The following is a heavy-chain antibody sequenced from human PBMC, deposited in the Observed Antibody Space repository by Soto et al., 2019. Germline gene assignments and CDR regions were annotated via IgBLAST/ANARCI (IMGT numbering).Heavy chain of an antibody. D-gene: IGHD6-19*01. Sequence: SETLSLTCTVYCGSFSGYFWNWIRQSPGKGLEWIGKVNHNGRNNYNPSLKSRVTISMDMSKNQFSLKLTSVTAADTAVYYCARGGSSDWQVAFDFWGQGTMVTVS. CDR2: VNHNGRN. CDR3: ARGGSSDWQVAFDF. J-gene: IGHJ3*01. V-gene: IGHV4-34*01. CDR1: CGSFSGYF.